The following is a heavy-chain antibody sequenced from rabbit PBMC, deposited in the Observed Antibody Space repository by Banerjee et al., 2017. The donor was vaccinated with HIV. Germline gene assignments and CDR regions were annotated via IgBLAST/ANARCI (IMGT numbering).Heavy chain of an antibody. Sequence: QEQLEESGGDLVKPEGSLTLTCTASGFSFSNKYVMCWVRQAPGKGLEWIACINSSSGNTVYATWAKGRFTISKTSSTTVTLQMTSLTAADTATYFCARDLAGAIGWNFGLWGPGTLVTVS. CDR3: ARDLAGAIGWNFGL. CDR2: INSSSGNT. D-gene: IGHD4-1*01. CDR1: GFSFSNKYV. V-gene: IGHV1S45*01. J-gene: IGHJ4*01.